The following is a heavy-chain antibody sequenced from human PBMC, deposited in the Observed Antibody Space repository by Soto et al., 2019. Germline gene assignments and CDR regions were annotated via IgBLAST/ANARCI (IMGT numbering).Heavy chain of an antibody. J-gene: IGHJ5*01. D-gene: IGHD4-17*01. CDR1: GFTFSSYA. CDR3: AKDTRYGDYVRWFDS. CDR2: ITASGGRT. V-gene: IGHV3-23*01. Sequence: EVHLLESGGGLVQPGGSLRLSCTASGFTFSSYAMTWVRQAPGRGLEGVSGITASGGRTYYADSVKGRFTISRDNSKGTLYLPMNSLRAEDTAVYYCAKDTRYGDYVRWFDSWGQGTLVTVSS.